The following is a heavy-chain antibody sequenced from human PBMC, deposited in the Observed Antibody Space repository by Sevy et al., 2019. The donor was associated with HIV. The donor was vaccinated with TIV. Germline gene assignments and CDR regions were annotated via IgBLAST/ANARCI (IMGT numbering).Heavy chain of an antibody. D-gene: IGHD5-18*01. CDR3: ARARYNYGSFYFDY. CDR1: GFTFSDSY. J-gene: IGHJ4*02. CDR2: ISSGGTII. Sequence: GEPLKISCAASGFTFSDSYMSWFRQAPGKGLEWVSYISSGGTIIYYADSVKGRFTISRDNAKNSLYLQMNSLRAEDTAVYYCARARYNYGSFYFDYWGQGTLVTVSS. V-gene: IGHV3-11*01.